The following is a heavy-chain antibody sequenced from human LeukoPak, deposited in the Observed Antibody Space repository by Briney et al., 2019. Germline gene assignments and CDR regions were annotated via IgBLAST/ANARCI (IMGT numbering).Heavy chain of an antibody. CDR3: AREIVGAFYYYYGMDV. CDR1: GGSISSSNW. D-gene: IGHD1-26*01. V-gene: IGHV4-4*02. CDR2: IYHSGST. Sequence: SGTLSLTCAVSGGSISSSNWWSWVRQPPGKGLEWIGEIYHSGSTNYNPSLKSRVTISVDKSKNQFSLKLSSVTAADTAVYYCAREIVGAFYYYYGMDVWGQGTTVTVSS. J-gene: IGHJ6*02.